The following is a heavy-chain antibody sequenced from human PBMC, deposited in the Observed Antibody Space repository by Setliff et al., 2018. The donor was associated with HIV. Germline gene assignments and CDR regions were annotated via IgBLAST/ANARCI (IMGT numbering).Heavy chain of an antibody. CDR3: ARAYFGSGIYY. Sequence: SETLSLTCTVSGGSISSYYWSWIRQPPGKRLEWLGHIYSSGSTNYNPSLKSRVTISVDTSKNQFSLKLYSVTAADTAVYYRARAYFGSGIYYWGQGTLVTVSS. CDR1: GGSISSYY. J-gene: IGHJ4*02. V-gene: IGHV4-4*09. D-gene: IGHD3-10*01. CDR2: IYSSGST.